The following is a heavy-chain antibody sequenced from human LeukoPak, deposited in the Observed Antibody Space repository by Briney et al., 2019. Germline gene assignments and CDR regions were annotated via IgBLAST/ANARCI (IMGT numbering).Heavy chain of an antibody. CDR2: INAGNGNT. D-gene: IGHD2-2*01. V-gene: IGHV1-3*01. Sequence: ASVKVSCKASGHTFTSYAMHWVRQAPGQRLEWMGWINAGNGNTKYSQKFQGRVTITRDTSASTAYMELSSLRSEDTAVYYCARALPAAMIHGMDVWGQGTTVTVSS. CDR1: GHTFTSYA. J-gene: IGHJ6*02. CDR3: ARALPAAMIHGMDV.